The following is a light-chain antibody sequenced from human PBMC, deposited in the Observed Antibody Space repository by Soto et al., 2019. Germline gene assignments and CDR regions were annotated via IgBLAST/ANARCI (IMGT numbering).Light chain of an antibody. V-gene: IGLV2-8*01. CDR1: NSDVGGYNY. CDR3: SSYAGSNNLI. CDR2: EVN. Sequence: QSALTQPPSASGSPGQSVTISCTGTNSDVGGYNYVSWYQQHPGKAPKLMIYEVNERPSGVPDRFSGSKSGNTASLTVSGLQAEDEADYYCSSYAGSNNLIFGGGTKLTVL. J-gene: IGLJ2*01.